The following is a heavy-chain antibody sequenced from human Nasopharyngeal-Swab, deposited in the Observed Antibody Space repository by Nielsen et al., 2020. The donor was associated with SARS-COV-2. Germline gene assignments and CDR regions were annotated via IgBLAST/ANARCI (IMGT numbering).Heavy chain of an antibody. CDR1: GYTLTEYY. J-gene: IGHJ4*02. Sequence: ASVKVSCKASGYTLTEYYMHWVRQAPGQGLEWMGWINPNSGATNYAQNFQGGVTMTRDTSVSIGYMELSRLTSDDTAVYYCARTLSREGYNSRFDFWGQGTLVTVSS. D-gene: IGHD5-24*01. V-gene: IGHV1-2*02. CDR3: ARTLSREGYNSRFDF. CDR2: INPNSGAT.